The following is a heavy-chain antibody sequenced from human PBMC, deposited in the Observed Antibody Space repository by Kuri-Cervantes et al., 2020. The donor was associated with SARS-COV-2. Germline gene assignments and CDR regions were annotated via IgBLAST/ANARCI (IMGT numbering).Heavy chain of an antibody. J-gene: IGHJ4*02. D-gene: IGHD3-3*01. CDR2: ISSSSSYI. Sequence: GGSLRLSCAASGFTFSSYAMSWVRQAPGKGLEWVSSISSSSSYIYYADSVKGRFTVSRDNARNSLFLQMDSLRAEDTAVYYCARASFDSWSGYYTGYYFDFWGQGALVTVSS. CDR1: GFTFSSYA. CDR3: ARASFDSWSGYYTGYYFDF. V-gene: IGHV3-21*01.